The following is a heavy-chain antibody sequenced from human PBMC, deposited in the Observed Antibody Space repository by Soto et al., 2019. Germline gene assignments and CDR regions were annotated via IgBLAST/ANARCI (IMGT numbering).Heavy chain of an antibody. CDR2: IYYTGST. D-gene: IGHD2-15*01. Sequence: SETLSLTCTVSGGSVSSVDYYWSWIRQPPGKGLEWTGFIYYTGSTNYNPSLKNRVTISVDTSKNQFSQKLSSVTAADTAVYYCARTVGPVLTAFFDHWGQGTLVTVSS. CDR1: GGSVSSVDYY. J-gene: IGHJ4*02. CDR3: ARTVGPVLTAFFDH. V-gene: IGHV4-61*08.